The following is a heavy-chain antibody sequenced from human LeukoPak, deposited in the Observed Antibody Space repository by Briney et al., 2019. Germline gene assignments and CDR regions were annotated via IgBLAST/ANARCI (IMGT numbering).Heavy chain of an antibody. CDR1: GFTFSSYA. CDR3: AKGYCSGGSCYSFRSYDAFDI. V-gene: IGHV3-30*04. CDR2: ISYDGSDK. D-gene: IGHD2-15*01. Sequence: PGGSLRPSCAASGFTFSSYAMHWVRQAPGKGLEWVAVISYDGSDKYYADSVKGRFTISRDNSKNTLYLQMNSLRAEDTAVYYCAKGYCSGGSCYSFRSYDAFDIWGQGTMVTVSS. J-gene: IGHJ3*02.